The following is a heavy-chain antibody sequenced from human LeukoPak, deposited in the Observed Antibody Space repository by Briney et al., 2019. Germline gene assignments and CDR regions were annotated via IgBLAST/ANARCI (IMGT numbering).Heavy chain of an antibody. D-gene: IGHD3-10*01. CDR1: RFTFSNYA. Sequence: GGSLRLSCEASRFTFSNYAMTWVRQTPGKGLEWVSSISGNGGTTSYADSVKGRFTVSRDNSKDTLYLQMNSLRAEDTAVYYCAKESGWFGEFFDYWGQGTLVTVSS. J-gene: IGHJ4*02. CDR2: ISGNGGTT. V-gene: IGHV3-23*01. CDR3: AKESGWFGEFFDY.